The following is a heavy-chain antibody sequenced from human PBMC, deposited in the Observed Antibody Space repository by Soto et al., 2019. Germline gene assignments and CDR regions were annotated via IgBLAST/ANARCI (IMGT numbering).Heavy chain of an antibody. J-gene: IGHJ6*02. V-gene: IGHV4-39*01. Sequence: SETLSLTCTVSGGSISSYYWSWIRQPPGKGLEWIGSIYYSGSTNYNPSLKSRVTISVDTSKNQFSLKLSSVTAADTAVYYCARRGYSGYDTMDVWGQGTTVTVSS. CDR3: ARRGYSGYDTMDV. D-gene: IGHD5-12*01. CDR2: IYYSGST. CDR1: GGSISSYY.